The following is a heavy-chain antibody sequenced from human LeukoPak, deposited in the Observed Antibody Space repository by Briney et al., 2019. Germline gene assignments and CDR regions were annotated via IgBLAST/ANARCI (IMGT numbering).Heavy chain of an antibody. CDR2: IYYSGST. Sequence: SETLSLTCTVSGGSISSYYWSWIRQLPGKGLEWIGYIYYSGSTNYNPSLKSRVTISVDTSKNQFSLKLSSVTAADTAVYYCARAKDYYDSSGYYYDFDYWGQGTLVTVSS. CDR1: GGSISSYY. J-gene: IGHJ4*02. V-gene: IGHV4-59*01. CDR3: ARAKDYYDSSGYYYDFDY. D-gene: IGHD3-22*01.